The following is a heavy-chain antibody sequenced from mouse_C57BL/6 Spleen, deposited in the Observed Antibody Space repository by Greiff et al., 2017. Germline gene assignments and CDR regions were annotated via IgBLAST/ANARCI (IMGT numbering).Heavy chain of an antibody. Sequence: QLQQSGPELVKPGASVKISCKASGYTFTDYYMNWVKQSHGKSLEWIGDINPNNGGTSYNQKFKGKATLTVDKSSSTAYMELRSLTSEDSAVYYCARGGYYYGSSSFDYWGQGTTLTVSS. CDR1: GYTFTDYY. CDR2: INPNNGGT. D-gene: IGHD1-1*01. J-gene: IGHJ2*01. CDR3: ARGGYYYGSSSFDY. V-gene: IGHV1-26*01.